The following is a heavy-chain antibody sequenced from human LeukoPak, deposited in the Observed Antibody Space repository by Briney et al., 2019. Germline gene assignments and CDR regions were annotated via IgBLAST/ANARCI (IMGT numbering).Heavy chain of an antibody. CDR3: ARGSAAGTYFDY. CDR1: GFTSSSYW. Sequence: GGSLRLSCAASGFTSSSYWMHWVRQVPGKGLVWVSRISGDGTARNYADSVKGRFTISRDDAKNTVDLQMNSLRGEDTAVYYCARGSAAGTYFDYWGQGTLVTVSS. V-gene: IGHV3-74*01. CDR2: ISGDGTAR. J-gene: IGHJ4*02. D-gene: IGHD6-13*01.